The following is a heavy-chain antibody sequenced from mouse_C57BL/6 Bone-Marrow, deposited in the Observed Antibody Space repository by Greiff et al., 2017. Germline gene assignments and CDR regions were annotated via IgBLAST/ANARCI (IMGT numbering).Heavy chain of an antibody. Sequence: VKLQQPGAELVRPGTSVKLSCKASGYTFTSYWMHWVKQRPGQGLEWIGVIDPSDSYTYYNQKFKGKATLTVDTSSSTAYMQLSSLTSEDSAVYCCAREDGYYWYFDVWGTGTTVTVSS. D-gene: IGHD2-3*01. V-gene: IGHV1-59*01. CDR1: GYTFTSYW. CDR2: IDPSDSYT. J-gene: IGHJ1*03. CDR3: AREDGYYWYFDV.